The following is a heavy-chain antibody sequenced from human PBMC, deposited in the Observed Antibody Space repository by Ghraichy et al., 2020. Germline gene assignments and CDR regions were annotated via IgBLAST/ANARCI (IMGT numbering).Heavy chain of an antibody. V-gene: IGHV3-15*01. Sequence: GESLNISCAASGFTFSNAWMSWVRQAPGKGLEWVGRIKSKADGETTDNAAPVKGRFTISRDDSKNTLYLQMNSLKTEDTAVYYCTLPRLTSSGWSEYYFDNWGQGTLVTVSS. J-gene: IGHJ4*02. D-gene: IGHD6-19*01. CDR1: GFTFSNAW. CDR3: TLPRLTSSGWSEYYFDN. CDR2: IKSKADGETT.